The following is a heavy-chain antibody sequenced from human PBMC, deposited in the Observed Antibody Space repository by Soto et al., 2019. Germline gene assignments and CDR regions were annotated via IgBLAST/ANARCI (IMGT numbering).Heavy chain of an antibody. J-gene: IGHJ3*02. D-gene: IGHD6-13*01. V-gene: IGHV3-30*18. Sequence: GGSLRLSCAASGFTFSSYGMHWVRQAPGKGLEWVAVISYDGSNKYYADSVKGRFTISRDNSKNTLYLQMNSLRAEDTAVYYCANPISVAAAGSLHDAFDIWGQGTMVTVSS. CDR1: GFTFSSYG. CDR3: ANPISVAAAGSLHDAFDI. CDR2: ISYDGSNK.